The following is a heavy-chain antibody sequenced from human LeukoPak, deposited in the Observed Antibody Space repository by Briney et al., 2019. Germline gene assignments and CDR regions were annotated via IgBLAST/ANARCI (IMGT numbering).Heavy chain of an antibody. J-gene: IGHJ4*02. V-gene: IGHV4-59*01. CDR2: IYYSGST. D-gene: IGHD5-12*01. Sequence: PSETLSLTCPAPGGPFRGSYWSWIRRPPGKGLEWIGYIYYSGSTNYNPSLKSRVTISVDTSKNQFSLKLSSVTAADTAVYYCASGLRGELDYWGQGTLVTVSS. CDR1: GGPFRGSY. CDR3: ASGLRGELDY.